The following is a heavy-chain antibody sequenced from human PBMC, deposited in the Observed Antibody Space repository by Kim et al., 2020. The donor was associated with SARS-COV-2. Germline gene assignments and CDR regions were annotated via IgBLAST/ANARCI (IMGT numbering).Heavy chain of an antibody. J-gene: IGHJ6*02. CDR3: ARGYYGGNSAVRDPDYYYGMDV. CDR1: GYTFTSYA. Sequence: ASVKVSCKASGYTFTSYAMHWVRQAPGQRLEWMGWINAGNGNTKYSQKFQGRVTITRDTSASTAYMELSSLRSEDTAVYYCARGYYGGNSAVRDPDYYYGMDVWGQGTTVTVSS. D-gene: IGHD4-17*01. CDR2: INAGNGNT. V-gene: IGHV1-3*01.